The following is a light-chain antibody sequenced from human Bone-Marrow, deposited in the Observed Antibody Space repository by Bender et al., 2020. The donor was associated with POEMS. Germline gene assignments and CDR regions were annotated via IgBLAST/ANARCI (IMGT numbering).Light chain of an antibody. Sequence: QSALTQPPSASGSPGQSVTISCTGTNNDVGGYNYVSWYQQHPGKAPKVMIYEVNKRPSGVPDRFSGSKSGTTASVVISGLRSEDEADYYCAAWDDSLSGWAFGGGTKLTVL. J-gene: IGLJ3*02. CDR2: EVN. CDR3: AAWDDSLSGWA. V-gene: IGLV2-8*01. CDR1: NNDVGGYNY.